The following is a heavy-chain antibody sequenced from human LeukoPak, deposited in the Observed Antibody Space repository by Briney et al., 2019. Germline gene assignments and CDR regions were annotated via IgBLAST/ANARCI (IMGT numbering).Heavy chain of an antibody. V-gene: IGHV4-34*01. Sequence: SETLSLTCAVYGGSFTSYFWNWISQSPGKGLEWIAEINDRGTTNYNPLLKSRVTISVDTSKNQFSLKLTSVTAADTGVYYCARDPTTVVTVPYYFDFWGQGTPVTVSS. CDR1: GGSFTSYF. CDR2: INDRGTT. D-gene: IGHD4-23*01. J-gene: IGHJ4*02. CDR3: ARDPTTVVTVPYYFDF.